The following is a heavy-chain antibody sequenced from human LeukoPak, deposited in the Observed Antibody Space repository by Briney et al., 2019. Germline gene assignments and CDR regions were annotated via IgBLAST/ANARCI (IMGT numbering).Heavy chain of an antibody. D-gene: IGHD6-19*01. J-gene: IGHJ4*02. CDR3: ARGALGSGWED. Sequence: GGSLRLSCAASGFTVSSNYMSWVRQAPGKGLEWVAVISYDGSNKYYADSVKGRFTISRDNSKNTLYLQMNSLRAEDTAVYYCARGALGSGWEDWGQGTLVTVSS. CDR2: ISYDGSNK. V-gene: IGHV3-30-3*01. CDR1: GFTVSSNY.